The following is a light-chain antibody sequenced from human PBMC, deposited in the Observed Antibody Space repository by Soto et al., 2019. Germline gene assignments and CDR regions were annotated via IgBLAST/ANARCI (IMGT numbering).Light chain of an antibody. Sequence: EIVLTQSPDTLSLSPGERATLSCRASQSVSSTYLAWYQQKRGLAPRLLIYGASSRATGIPDRFSGSGSGTDFTLTISSLQPEDFATYYCQQSFSTPTFGQGTRLEIK. CDR3: QQSFSTPT. V-gene: IGKV3-20*01. CDR2: GAS. CDR1: QSVSSTY. J-gene: IGKJ5*01.